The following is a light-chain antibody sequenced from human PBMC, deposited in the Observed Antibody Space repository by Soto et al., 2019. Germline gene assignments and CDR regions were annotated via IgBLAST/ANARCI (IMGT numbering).Light chain of an antibody. V-gene: IGKV3-20*01. CDR1: QDISSDY. Sequence: EIVLTQSPGTLSLSPGDRATLSCRATQDISSDYLAWYQQIPGQAPRLLIHGASIRAAGVPDRFSGSGSGADFTLTISRLEPEDFAVYYCHHYACYQFTFGPGTKVDIK. CDR3: HHYACYQFT. J-gene: IGKJ3*01. CDR2: GAS.